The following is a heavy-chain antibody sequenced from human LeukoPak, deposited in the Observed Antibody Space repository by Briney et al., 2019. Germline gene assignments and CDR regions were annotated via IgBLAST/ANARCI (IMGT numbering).Heavy chain of an antibody. CDR2: ITWNSRVK. CDR3: ARSSSGHAFDI. D-gene: IGHD6-19*01. J-gene: IGHJ3*02. Sequence: PGRSLRLSCAASGFTFDNFAMHWVRQAPGKGLEWVSGITWNSRVKTYTPSVKGRFTISRDNSKNTLYLQMNSLRAEDTAVYYCARSSSGHAFDIWGQGTMVTVSS. CDR1: GFTFDNFA. V-gene: IGHV3-9*01.